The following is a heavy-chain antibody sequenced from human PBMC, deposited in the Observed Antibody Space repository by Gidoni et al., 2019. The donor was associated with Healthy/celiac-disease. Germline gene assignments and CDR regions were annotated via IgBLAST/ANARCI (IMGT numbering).Heavy chain of an antibody. CDR3: ARDRGLGLPDAFDI. Sequence: EVQLVESGGGLVQPGGSLRLSCAASGFTFSSYSMNWVRQAPGKGLEWFSYISSSSSTIYYADSVKGRFTISRDNAKNSLYLQMNSLRDEDTAVYYCARDRGLGLPDAFDIWGQGTMVTVSS. V-gene: IGHV3-48*02. CDR2: ISSSSSTI. J-gene: IGHJ3*02. D-gene: IGHD3-16*01. CDR1: GFTFSSYS.